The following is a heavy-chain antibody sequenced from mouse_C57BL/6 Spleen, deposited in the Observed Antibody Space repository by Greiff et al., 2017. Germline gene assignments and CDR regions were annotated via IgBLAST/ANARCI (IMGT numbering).Heavy chain of an antibody. CDR3: ASAYYSNPAWFAY. D-gene: IGHD2-5*01. V-gene: IGHV1-22*01. CDR1: GYTFTDYN. J-gene: IGHJ3*01. CDR2: INPNNGGT. Sequence: VQLQQSGPELVKPGASVKMSCKASGYTFTDYNMHWVKQSHGKSLEWIGYINPNNGGTSYNQKFKGKATLTVNKSSSTPYMELRSLTSEDSAVYYCASAYYSNPAWFAYWGQGTLVTVSA.